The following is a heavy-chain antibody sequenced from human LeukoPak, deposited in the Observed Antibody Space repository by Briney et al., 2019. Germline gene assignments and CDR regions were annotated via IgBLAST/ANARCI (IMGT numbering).Heavy chain of an antibody. Sequence: PGGSLRLSCAASGFTVSSNYMMWLRQAPGKGREWVSFIYSGGSTYYADSLKGRFTISRDNSKNMLDLQMNSLRGEDTAVSYCERGPASVVVVTVGLYYFDYWGQGTLVTVSS. V-gene: IGHV3-53*01. CDR2: IYSGGST. CDR1: GFTVSSNY. D-gene: IGHD3-22*01. J-gene: IGHJ4*02. CDR3: ERGPASVVVVTVGLYYFDY.